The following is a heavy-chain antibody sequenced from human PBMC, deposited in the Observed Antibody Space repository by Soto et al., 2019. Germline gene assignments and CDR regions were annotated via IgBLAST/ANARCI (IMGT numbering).Heavy chain of an antibody. CDR3: TQYCSGGDCSGAFDI. CDR2: IYSDGTT. Sequence: EVQLVESGGGLIQPGGSLRLSCAASGYTVSSKYMSWVRQAPGKGLEWVSVIYSDGTTYYADSVKGRFTISRDKSKNTLYLQRNSLRAEDTAVYYGTQYCSGGDCSGAFDIWGQGTMVTVSS. J-gene: IGHJ3*02. CDR1: GYTVSSKY. D-gene: IGHD2-15*01. V-gene: IGHV3-53*01.